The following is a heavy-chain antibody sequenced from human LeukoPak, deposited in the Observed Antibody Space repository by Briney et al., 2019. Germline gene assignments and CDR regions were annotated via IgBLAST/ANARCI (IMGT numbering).Heavy chain of an antibody. D-gene: IGHD4-23*01. CDR3: ARGVYGGNADYYYGMDV. CDR1: GGSFSGYY. CDR2: INHSGST. Sequence: SETLSLTCAVYGGSFSGYYWSWIRQPPGKGLEWIGEINHSGSTNYNPSPKSRVTISVDTSKNQFSLKLSSVTAADTAVYYCARGVYGGNADYYYGMDVWGQGTTVTVSS. V-gene: IGHV4-34*01. J-gene: IGHJ6*02.